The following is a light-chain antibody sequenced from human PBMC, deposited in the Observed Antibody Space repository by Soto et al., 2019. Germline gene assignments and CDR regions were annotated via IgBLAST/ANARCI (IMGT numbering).Light chain of an antibody. Sequence: DIVMTQSPDSLAVSLGERATINCKSSQSVLYRSNNKNYLAWYQQKPGQPPKLLIYWASTRESGVPDRFSGSGSGTDFTLTISSLQAEDVAVYYCQHYYSPPLTFGGGTKVEIK. CDR2: WAS. V-gene: IGKV4-1*01. J-gene: IGKJ4*01. CDR3: QHYYSPPLT. CDR1: QSVLYRSNNKNY.